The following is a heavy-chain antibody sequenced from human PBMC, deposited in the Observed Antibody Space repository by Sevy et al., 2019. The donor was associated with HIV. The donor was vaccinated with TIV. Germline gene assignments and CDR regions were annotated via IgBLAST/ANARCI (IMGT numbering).Heavy chain of an antibody. V-gene: IGHV4-39*01. Sequence: SETLSLTCTVSGGSIISSSYYWGWIRQPPGKGLEWIGSIYYSGSTYYNPSLKSRVTISVDTSKNQFSLKLSSVTAADTAVYYCARHSPRGFYSSSWPVGLDTFDIWGQGTMVTVSS. CDR3: ARHSPRGFYSSSWPVGLDTFDI. D-gene: IGHD6-13*01. J-gene: IGHJ3*02. CDR2: IYYSGST. CDR1: GGSIISSSYY.